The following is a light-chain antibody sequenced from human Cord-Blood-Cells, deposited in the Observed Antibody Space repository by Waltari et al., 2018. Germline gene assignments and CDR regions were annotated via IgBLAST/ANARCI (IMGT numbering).Light chain of an antibody. CDR1: SSDVGGYNY. Sequence: QSALTQPASVSGSPGQSITISCTGTSSDVGGYNYVSWYQQHPGKAPKLMFYDVSNRPSGVSNRFSGSKSGNTASPTISGLQAEDEADYYCSSYTSSSTVVFGGGTKLTVL. CDR3: SSYTSSSTVV. J-gene: IGLJ2*01. CDR2: DVS. V-gene: IGLV2-14*01.